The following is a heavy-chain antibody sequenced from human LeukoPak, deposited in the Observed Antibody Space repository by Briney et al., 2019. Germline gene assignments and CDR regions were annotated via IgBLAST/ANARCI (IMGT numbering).Heavy chain of an antibody. Sequence: GGSLRLSCAASGFMFSSNWMSWVRQAPGKGLEWVANIKQDGSEKYYVDSVKGRFTISRDNAKNSLYLQMNSLRAEDTAVYYCASGGGYYYPGYFQHWGQGTLVTVSS. CDR3: ASGGGYYYPGYFQH. D-gene: IGHD3-22*01. CDR2: IKQDGSEK. J-gene: IGHJ1*01. CDR1: GFMFSSNW. V-gene: IGHV3-7*01.